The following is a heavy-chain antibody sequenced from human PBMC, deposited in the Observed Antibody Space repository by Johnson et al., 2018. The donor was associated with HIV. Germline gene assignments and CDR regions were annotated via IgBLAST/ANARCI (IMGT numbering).Heavy chain of an antibody. D-gene: IGHD1-26*01. Sequence: QVQLVESGGGLVKPGGSLKLSCAASGFTFSDYYMSWIRQAPGKGLVWVSYISGSGTNIYYADSVKGRFTISRDNAKKSLFLQMNSLRAEDTAVYYCAGRELDAFDIWGQGTMVTVSS. J-gene: IGHJ3*02. V-gene: IGHV3-11*01. CDR1: GFTFSDYY. CDR3: AGRELDAFDI. CDR2: ISGSGTNI.